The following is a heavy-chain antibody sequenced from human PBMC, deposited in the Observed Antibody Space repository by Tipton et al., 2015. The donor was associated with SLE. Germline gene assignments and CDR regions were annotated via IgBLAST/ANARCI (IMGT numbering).Heavy chain of an antibody. D-gene: IGHD2-21*01. CDR1: GGSFSGYY. CDR2: IHHSGST. Sequence: LSLTCAVHGGSFSGYYWNWIRQTPGKGLEWIGEIHHSGSTNCNPSLKSRVTISVDTAVYYCARGRHIVVVIPGGRDYGLDVWGQGTTVTVSS. V-gene: IGHV4-34*01. J-gene: IGHJ6*02. CDR3: LDV.